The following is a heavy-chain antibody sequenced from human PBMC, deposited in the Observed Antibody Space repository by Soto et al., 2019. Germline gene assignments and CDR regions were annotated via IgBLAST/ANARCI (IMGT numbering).Heavy chain of an antibody. CDR1: EFIYSGYA. D-gene: IGHD3-22*01. CDR3: AKPRRAERVTMNDIKGGPFDY. J-gene: IGHJ4*02. CDR2: ISGSGGST. V-gene: IGHV3-23*01. Sequence: GGSLRLSCGASEFIYSGYALSCVRQAPEKGREGVSAISGSGGSTYYADSVKGRFTISRDNSKNTLYLQMNSLRAEDTAVYYCAKPRRAERVTMNDIKGGPFDYWGQGTLATFSS.